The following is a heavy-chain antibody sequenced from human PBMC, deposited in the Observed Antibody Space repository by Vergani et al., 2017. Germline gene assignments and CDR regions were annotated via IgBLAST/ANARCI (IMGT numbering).Heavy chain of an antibody. V-gene: IGHV3-30*03. Sequence: QVHLVESGGGVVQPGRSLRLSCVVSGFTSSYYGMHWVRPAPGKGLEWVAVISYDGTQKYYADSVKGRFTISRDNSKSTLYMQMNSLRTEDTAVYDCATKSCGTPGCQLGYFREWGQGTLVTVSS. CDR1: GFTSSYYG. D-gene: IGHD1-1*01. CDR2: ISYDGTQK. CDR3: ATKSCGTPGCQLGYFRE. J-gene: IGHJ1*01.